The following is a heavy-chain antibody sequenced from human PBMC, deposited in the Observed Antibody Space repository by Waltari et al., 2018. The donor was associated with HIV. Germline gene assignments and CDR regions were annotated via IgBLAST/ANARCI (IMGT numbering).Heavy chain of an antibody. CDR2: IYSGGST. V-gene: IGHV3-53*01. CDR1: SNY. Sequence: SNYMSWVRQAPGQGLEWVSVIYSGGSTFYADSVQGRFTISRDNAKNTLFLQLNSLRAEDTAVYYCARDRGDSFFPYWGQGTLVTVSS. J-gene: IGHJ4*02. CDR3: ARDRGDSFFPY. D-gene: IGHD5-18*01.